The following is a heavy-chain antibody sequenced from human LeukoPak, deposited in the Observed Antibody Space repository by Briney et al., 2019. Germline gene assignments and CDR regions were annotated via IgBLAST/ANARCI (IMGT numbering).Heavy chain of an antibody. J-gene: IGHJ3*02. Sequence: ASETLSLTCTVSGGSISSGDYYWSWIRQPPGKGLEWIGYIYYSGSTYYNPSLKSRVTISVDRSKNQFSLKLSSVTAADTAVYYCARDTEYYYDSSGPIDIWGQGTMVTVSS. CDR3: ARDTEYYYDSSGPIDI. CDR1: GGSISSGDYY. V-gene: IGHV4-30-4*01. D-gene: IGHD3-22*01. CDR2: IYYSGST.